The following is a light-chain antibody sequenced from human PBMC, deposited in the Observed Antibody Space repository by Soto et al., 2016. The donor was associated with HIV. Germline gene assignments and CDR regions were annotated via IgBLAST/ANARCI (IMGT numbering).Light chain of an antibody. J-gene: IGKJ2*01. CDR3: QQYKSYSHT. CDR1: QSISSW. CDR2: KAS. Sequence: DIQMTQSPSTLSASVGDRVTITCRASQSISSWLAWYQQKPGKAPKLLISKASSLESGVPSRFSGSGSGTEFTLTISSLQPDDFATYYCQQYKSYSHTFGQGTKLEIK. V-gene: IGKV1-5*03.